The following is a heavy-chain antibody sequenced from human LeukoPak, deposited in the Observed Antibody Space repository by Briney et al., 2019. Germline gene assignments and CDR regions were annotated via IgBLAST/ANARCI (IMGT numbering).Heavy chain of an antibody. CDR2: IKPDGSEK. Sequence: GGSLRLSCAASGFTFRSYWMSWVRQAPGKVLEWVANIKPDGSEKYCVDSVKGRFNISRDNAKKSLYLQMNSLRAEDTAVYYCARGDFNDYGDYVDAFEIWGQGTMVTVSA. CDR3: ARGDFNDYGDYVDAFEI. D-gene: IGHD4-17*01. V-gene: IGHV3-7*01. J-gene: IGHJ3*02. CDR1: GFTFRSYW.